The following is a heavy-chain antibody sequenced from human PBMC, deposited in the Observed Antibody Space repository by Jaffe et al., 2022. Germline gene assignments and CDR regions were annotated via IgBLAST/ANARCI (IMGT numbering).Heavy chain of an antibody. CDR2: IIPIFGTA. V-gene: IGHV1-69*01. D-gene: IGHD5-12*01. J-gene: IGHJ6*03. CDR3: AKAPGDSGYDQESNYYYYMDV. Sequence: QVQLVQSGAEVKKPGSSVKVSCKASGGTFSSYAISWVRQAPGQGLEWMGGIIPIFGTANYAQKFQGRVTITADESTSTAYMELSSLRSEDTAVYYCAKAPGDSGYDQESNYYYYMDVWGKGTTVTVSS. CDR1: GGTFSSYA.